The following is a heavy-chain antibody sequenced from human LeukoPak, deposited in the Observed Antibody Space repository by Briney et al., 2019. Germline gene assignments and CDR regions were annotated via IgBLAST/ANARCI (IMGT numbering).Heavy chain of an antibody. CDR2: INPNSGGT. J-gene: IGHJ6*02. D-gene: IGHD2-2*02. Sequence: ASVKVSCKASGYTFTGYYMHWVRQAPGQGLEWMGWINPNSGGTNYAQKLQGRVTMTGDTSISTAYMELSRLRSDDTAVYYCARVGYCSSTSCYTYYYYGMDVWGQGTTVTVSS. V-gene: IGHV1-2*02. CDR3: ARVGYCSSTSCYTYYYYGMDV. CDR1: GYTFTGYY.